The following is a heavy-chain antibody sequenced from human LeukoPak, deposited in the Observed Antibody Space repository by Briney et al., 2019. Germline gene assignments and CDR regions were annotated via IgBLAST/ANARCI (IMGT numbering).Heavy chain of an antibody. CDR1: GGSISTYF. Sequence: SETLSLTCIVSGGSISTYFWSWIRQPPGKGLEWIGYVYYSGTTNYNPSLKSRVTISVDTSKNQFSLRLTSVTAADTAVYYCARGGGSGWYEKIWFDPWGQGTLVTVSS. CDR2: VYYSGTT. D-gene: IGHD6-19*01. J-gene: IGHJ5*02. CDR3: ARGGGSGWYEKIWFDP. V-gene: IGHV4-59*01.